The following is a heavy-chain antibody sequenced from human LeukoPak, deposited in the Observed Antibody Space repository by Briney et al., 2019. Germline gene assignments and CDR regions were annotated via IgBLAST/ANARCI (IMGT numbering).Heavy chain of an antibody. CDR2: MSHDGTNK. CDR1: GFTVSSYS. Sequence: PGGSLRLSCVVSGFTVSSYSMHWVRQAPGKGLEWVAVMSHDGTNKYYADSVKGRLTISRDNAKNSLYLQMNNLRAEDTAVYYCARDLAWGGYWGQGTLVTVSS. D-gene: IGHD7-27*01. V-gene: IGHV3-30-3*01. CDR3: ARDLAWGGY. J-gene: IGHJ4*02.